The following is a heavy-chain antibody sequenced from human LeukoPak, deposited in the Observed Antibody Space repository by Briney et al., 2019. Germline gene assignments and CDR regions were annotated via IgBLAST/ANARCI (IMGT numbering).Heavy chain of an antibody. D-gene: IGHD6-13*01. CDR1: GYTFTAYY. Sequence: GASVKVSCKASGYTFTAYYIHWLRQAPGQGLEWMGWVNPFSGGTIPAQKFQDRVTMTKDTSINTAYMELSSLRSDDTAVYYCARVKGSSSWHYFDFWGQGTLVTVSS. CDR3: ARVKGSSSWHYFDF. CDR2: VNPFSGGT. J-gene: IGHJ4*02. V-gene: IGHV1-2*02.